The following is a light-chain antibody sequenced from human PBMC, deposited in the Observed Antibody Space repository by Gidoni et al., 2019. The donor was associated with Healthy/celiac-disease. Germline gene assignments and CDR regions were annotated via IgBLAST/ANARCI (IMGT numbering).Light chain of an antibody. V-gene: IGLV3-19*01. J-gene: IGLJ3*02. Sequence: SSELTQDSAVSVPLGQTVRITCQGDSLRSYYASWYQQKPGQAPVLVIYGKNNRPSGIPDRFSGSSSGNTASLTITGAQAEDEADYYCNSRDSSGNPNWVFGGGTKLTVL. CDR1: SLRSYY. CDR3: NSRDSSGNPNWV. CDR2: GKN.